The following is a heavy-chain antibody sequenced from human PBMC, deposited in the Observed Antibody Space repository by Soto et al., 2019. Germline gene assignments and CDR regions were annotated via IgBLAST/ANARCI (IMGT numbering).Heavy chain of an antibody. CDR1: GGSVSSSSYY. D-gene: IGHD3-10*01. CDR2: IYYSGST. CDR3: ARVWGGAFDI. V-gene: IGHV4-61*01. Sequence: SETLSLTCTVSGGSVSSSSYYWSWFRQPPGKGLECIGYIYYSGSTNYNPSLKSRVTISVDTSKNQFSLKLSSVTAADTAVYCCARVWGGAFDIWGQGTMVTVSS. J-gene: IGHJ3*02.